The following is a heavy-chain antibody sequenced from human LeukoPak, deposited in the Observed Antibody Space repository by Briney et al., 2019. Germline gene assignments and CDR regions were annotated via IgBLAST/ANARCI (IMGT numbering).Heavy chain of an antibody. CDR3: ATGNNRGIYYFDY. V-gene: IGHV4-34*01. J-gene: IGHJ4*02. CDR1: GGSFSGYY. CDR2: INHSGST. Sequence: SETLSLTCAVYGGSFSGYYWSWIRQPPGKGLEWIGEINHSGSTNYNPSLKSRVTISVDMSKNQFSLKLSSVTAADTAVYYCATGNNRGIYYFDYWGQGTLVTVSS. D-gene: IGHD3-3*02.